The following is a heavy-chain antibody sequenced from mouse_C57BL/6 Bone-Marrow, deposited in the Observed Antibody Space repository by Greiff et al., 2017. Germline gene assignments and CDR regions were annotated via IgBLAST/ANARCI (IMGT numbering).Heavy chain of an antibody. CDR3: AHLPFYYGSSYFAY. CDR1: GFSLTSYA. Sequence: VQLQQSGPGLVAPSQSLSITCTVSGFSLTSYAISWVRQPPGKGLEWLGVIWTGGGTNYNSALKSRLSISKDNSKSQVFLKMNSLQTDDTARYYCAHLPFYYGSSYFAYWGQGTTLTVSS. CDR2: IWTGGGT. J-gene: IGHJ2*01. D-gene: IGHD1-1*01. V-gene: IGHV2-9-1*01.